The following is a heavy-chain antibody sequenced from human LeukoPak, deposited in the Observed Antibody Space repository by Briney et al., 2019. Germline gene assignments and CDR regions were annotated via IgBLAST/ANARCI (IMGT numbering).Heavy chain of an antibody. CDR3: ARDVGASAPDAFDI. CDR2: ISSSINYI. D-gene: IGHD1-26*01. Sequence: GGSLRLSCAASGFTSSTYNMNWVRQAPGQALEWVTSISSSINYIYYADSVKGRFTISRDNAKSSLYLQMNSLRVEDTDVYYCARDVGASAPDAFDIWGQGTMVTVSS. J-gene: IGHJ3*02. V-gene: IGHV3-21*01. CDR1: GFTSSTYN.